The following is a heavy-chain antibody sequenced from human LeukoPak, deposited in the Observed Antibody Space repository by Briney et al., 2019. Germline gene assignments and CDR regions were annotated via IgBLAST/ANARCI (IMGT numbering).Heavy chain of an antibody. V-gene: IGHV1-2*02. Sequence: GASVKVSCKASGYTFTGYYMHWVRQAPGQGLEWMGWINPNTGGTNYAQRFQGRVTMTRDTSINTAYMELSSLRSDDTAVYYCAKEVYIYARNFDYWGQGTLVTVSS. J-gene: IGHJ4*02. D-gene: IGHD2/OR15-2a*01. CDR3: AKEVYIYARNFDY. CDR2: INPNTGGT. CDR1: GYTFTGYY.